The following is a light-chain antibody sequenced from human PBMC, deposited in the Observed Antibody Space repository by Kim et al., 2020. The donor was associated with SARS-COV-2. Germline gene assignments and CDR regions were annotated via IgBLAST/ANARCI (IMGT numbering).Light chain of an antibody. CDR3: QKYNGAPWT. CDR2: AAS. Sequence: SASVGDRVTITCRAIQGISKDLAWYQQKPGNAPKLLIFAASALQSGVPTRFSGSGSGTDFTLTISSLQPEDVATYYCQKYNGAPWTFGQGTNLEI. CDR1: QGISKD. V-gene: IGKV1-27*01. J-gene: IGKJ1*01.